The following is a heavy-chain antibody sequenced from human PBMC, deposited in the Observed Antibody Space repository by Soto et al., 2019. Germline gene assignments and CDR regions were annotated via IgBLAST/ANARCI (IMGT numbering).Heavy chain of an antibody. V-gene: IGHV4-30-4*01. CDR3: ARGDYYDSSGNDPALLLSYGMDV. Sequence: QVQLQESGPGLVKPSQTLSLTCTVSGGSISSGDYYWSWIRQPPGKGLEWIGYIYYSGSTYYNPSLTSRVTISVDTSKNQFSLKLSSVTAADTAVYYCARGDYYDSSGNDPALLLSYGMDVWGQGTTVTVSS. D-gene: IGHD3-22*01. J-gene: IGHJ6*02. CDR1: GGSISSGDYY. CDR2: IYYSGST.